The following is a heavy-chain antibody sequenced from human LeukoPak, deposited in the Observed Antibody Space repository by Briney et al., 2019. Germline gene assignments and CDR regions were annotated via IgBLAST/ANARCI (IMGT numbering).Heavy chain of an antibody. D-gene: IGHD2-2*01. Sequence: GGSLRLSCAASGFSVITNYLTWVRQAPGKGLEWVSIIYSGGNTYYADSVKGRFTISRDSSKNTLYLQMNSLRVEDTAVYYCAPRHCSSTSCYPTDYWGQGTLVTVSS. CDR3: APRHCSSTSCYPTDY. CDR1: GFSVITNY. CDR2: IYSGGNT. V-gene: IGHV3-53*01. J-gene: IGHJ4*02.